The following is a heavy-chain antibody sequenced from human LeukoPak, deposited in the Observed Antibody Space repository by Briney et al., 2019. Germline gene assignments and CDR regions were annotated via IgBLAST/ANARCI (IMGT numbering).Heavy chain of an antibody. CDR2: IIPILGIA. Sequence: SVTVSCKASGGTFSSYAISWVRQAPGQGPEWMGRIIPILGIANYAQKFQGRVTITADKSTSTAYMELSSLRSEDTAVYYCARRRGVSNYDFWSGYGMDVWGQGTTVTVSS. CDR3: ARRRGVSNYDFWSGYGMDV. CDR1: GGTFSSYA. D-gene: IGHD3-3*01. J-gene: IGHJ6*02. V-gene: IGHV1-69*04.